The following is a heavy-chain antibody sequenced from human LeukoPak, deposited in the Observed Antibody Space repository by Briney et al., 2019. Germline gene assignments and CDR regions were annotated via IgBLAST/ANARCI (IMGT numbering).Heavy chain of an antibody. CDR2: IYFSGST. V-gene: IGHV4-59*08. CDR1: GGSISSYY. D-gene: IGHD5-24*01. J-gene: IGHJ4*02. CDR3: ARARGDGYNYAPGADY. Sequence: PSETLSLTCTVSGGSISSYYWSWIRQSPGKGLEWIGHIYFSGSTNYNPSLKSRVTISVDTSKNQFSLKLSSVTAADTAVYYCARARGDGYNYAPGADYWGQGTLVTVSS.